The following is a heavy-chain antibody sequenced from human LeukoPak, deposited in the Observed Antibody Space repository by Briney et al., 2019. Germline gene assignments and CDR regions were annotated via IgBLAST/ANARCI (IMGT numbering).Heavy chain of an antibody. CDR2: IYYSGST. CDR1: GGSISSSSYY. D-gene: IGHD3-10*01. J-gene: IGHJ3*02. V-gene: IGHV4-39*02. Sequence: SETLSLTCTVSGGSISSSSYYWGWIRQPPGKGLEWIGSIYYSGSTYYNPSLKSRVTISVDTSKNQFSLKLTSMTAADTAVYYCARETVRFGELPNAFGIWGQGTTVTVSS. CDR3: ARETVRFGELPNAFGI.